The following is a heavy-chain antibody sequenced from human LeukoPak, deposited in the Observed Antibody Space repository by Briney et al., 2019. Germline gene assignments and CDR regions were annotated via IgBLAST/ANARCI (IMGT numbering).Heavy chain of an antibody. J-gene: IGHJ3*02. CDR2: ISYDGSNK. D-gene: IGHD2-15*01. CDR1: GFTFSSYG. V-gene: IGHV3-30*18. Sequence: GGSLRLSCAASGFTFSSYGMHWVRQAPGKGLEWVAVISYDGSNKYYADSVKGRFTISRDNSKNTLYLQMNSLRAEDTAVYYCAKRASGDIVVVVAANDAFDIWGQGTMVTVSS. CDR3: AKRASGDIVVVVAANDAFDI.